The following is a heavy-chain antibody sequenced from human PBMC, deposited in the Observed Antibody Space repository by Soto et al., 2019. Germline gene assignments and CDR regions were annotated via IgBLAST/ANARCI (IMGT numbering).Heavy chain of an antibody. Sequence: GGSLRLSCAASGFTFSSFTMHWVRQAPGKGLEWVASISRSSIYIYYSDSLKGRVTISRDNAKNSLYLQMDSPRVEDTAIYYCAREELDYWGQGTLVTVSS. J-gene: IGHJ4*02. CDR2: ISRSSIYI. V-gene: IGHV3-21*01. D-gene: IGHD1-1*01. CDR1: GFTFSSFT. CDR3: AREELDY.